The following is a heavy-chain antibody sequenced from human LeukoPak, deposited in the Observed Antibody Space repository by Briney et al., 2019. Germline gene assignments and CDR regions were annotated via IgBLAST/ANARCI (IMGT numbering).Heavy chain of an antibody. Sequence: PSETLSLTCTVSGGSISSSSYYWGWIRQPPGKGLEWIGNIYHSGSTYYNPSLKSRVTISVDTSKNQFSLKLSSVTAADTAVYYCASRWVEDDRIDYWGQGTLVTVSS. V-gene: IGHV4-39*07. CDR3: ASRWVEDDRIDY. CDR1: GGSISSSSYY. CDR2: IYHSGST. D-gene: IGHD5-24*01. J-gene: IGHJ4*02.